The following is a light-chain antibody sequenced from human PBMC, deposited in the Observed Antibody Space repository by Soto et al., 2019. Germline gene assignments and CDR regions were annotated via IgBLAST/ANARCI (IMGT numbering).Light chain of an antibody. J-gene: IGKJ1*01. CDR1: QDIRNE. V-gene: IGKV1-6*01. Sequence: AIQMTQSPSSLSAFVGDRVTITCRASQDIRNELGWYQQRPGKAPKLLIYAASTLESGVPLRFSASGSGTDFTLSISSLRPEDVATDYCLQDNKYPRTFGQGTKVEI. CDR3: LQDNKYPRT. CDR2: AAS.